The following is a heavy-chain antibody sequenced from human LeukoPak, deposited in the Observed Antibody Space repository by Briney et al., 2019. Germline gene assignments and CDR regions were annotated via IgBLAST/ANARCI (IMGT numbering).Heavy chain of an antibody. V-gene: IGHV4-30-4*08. CDR1: GGSISSGDYY. CDR2: IYYSGST. CDR3: TSCYTGNWFDP. J-gene: IGHJ5*02. Sequence: SQTLSLTCTVSGGSISSGDYYWSWIRQPPGKGLEWIGYIYYSGSTYYNPSLKSRVTISVDTSKNQFSLELSSVTAADTAVYYCTSCYTGNWFDPWGQGTLVTVSS. D-gene: IGHD2-2*02.